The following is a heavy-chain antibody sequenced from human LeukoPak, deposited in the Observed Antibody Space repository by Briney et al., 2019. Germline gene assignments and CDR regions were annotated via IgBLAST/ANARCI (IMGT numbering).Heavy chain of an antibody. CDR2: ISTYNNNT. CDR3: ARGDGDYGY. J-gene: IGHJ4*02. D-gene: IGHD4-17*01. CDR1: GYTFTNYG. V-gene: IGHV1-18*01. Sequence: APVKVSCKASGYTFTNYGISWVRQAPGQGLEWMGWISTYNNNTDYAQRLQGRVTMTTDTSTSTAYMELRSLRSDDTAVYYCARGDGDYGYWGQGTLVTVSS.